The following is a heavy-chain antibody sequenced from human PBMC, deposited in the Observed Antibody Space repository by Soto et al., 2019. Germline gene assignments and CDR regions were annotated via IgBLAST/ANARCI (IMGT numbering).Heavy chain of an antibody. CDR1: GGSCSGCY. V-gene: IGHV4-34*01. J-gene: IGHJ4*02. CDR2: INRSGSA. CDR3: ARWYGSGWNYFDS. D-gene: IGHD3-10*01. Sequence: QVQLQQWGAGLLKPSETLSLTCAVYGGSCSGCYWTWIRQPPGKGLEWIGQINRSGSANYSPSVKSRVSVSVDTSKSHFSLRLTSVTAADTAVYYCARWYGSGWNYFDSWGEGTLVIVS.